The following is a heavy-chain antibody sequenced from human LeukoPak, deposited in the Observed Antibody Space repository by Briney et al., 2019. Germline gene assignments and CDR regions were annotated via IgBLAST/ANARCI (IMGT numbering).Heavy chain of an antibody. CDR1: GYTFTSYG. CDR2: ISAYNGNT. CDR3: ARDPVSCSSTSCQKLPNWFDP. J-gene: IGHJ5*02. D-gene: IGHD2-2*01. V-gene: IGHV1-18*01. Sequence: ASVKVSCKASGYTFTSYGISWVRQAPGQGLEWMGWISAYNGNTNYAQKLQGRVTMTTDTSTSTAYMELRSLRSGDTAVYYCARDPVSCSSTSCQKLPNWFDPWGQGTLVTVSS.